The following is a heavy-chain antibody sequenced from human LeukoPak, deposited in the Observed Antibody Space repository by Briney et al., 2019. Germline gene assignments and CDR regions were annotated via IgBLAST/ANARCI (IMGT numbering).Heavy chain of an antibody. V-gene: IGHV3-30*18. CDR3: AKDYSGGYFDY. Sequence: GGSLRLSCAASGYTFCSYGMHWVRQAPGKGLEWVAVISYDGSNEYYADSVKGRFTISRDNSKNTLYLQMNSLRAEDTAMYYCAKDYSGGYFDYWGQGTLVTVSS. J-gene: IGHJ4*02. CDR1: GYTFCSYG. D-gene: IGHD1-26*01. CDR2: ISYDGSNE.